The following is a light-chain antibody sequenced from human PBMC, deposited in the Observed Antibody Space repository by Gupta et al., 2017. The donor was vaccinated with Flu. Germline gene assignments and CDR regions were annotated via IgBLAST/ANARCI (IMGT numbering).Light chain of an antibody. V-gene: IGLV2-14*01. Sequence: QSALTQPASVSGSPGQTITISCTGTSSDVGGYNYVSWYQQHPGKAPKLMIYEVSNRPSGVSNRFSGSKPGNTASRTISGLQAEDEADYYCSSYTSSSTLWVFGGGTKLTVL. CDR2: EVS. CDR3: SSYTSSSTLWV. J-gene: IGLJ3*02. CDR1: SSDVGGYNY.